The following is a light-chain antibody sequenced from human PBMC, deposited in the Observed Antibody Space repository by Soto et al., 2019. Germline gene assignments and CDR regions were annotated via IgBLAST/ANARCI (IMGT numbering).Light chain of an antibody. CDR2: GAS. V-gene: IGKV3-15*01. CDR3: QQYNNWPTAT. J-gene: IGKJ5*01. Sequence: EILMTQYPATLSVSPGERATLSCRASQSVSSNLAWYQQKPGQAPRLLIYGASTRATGIPARFSGSGSGTEFTLTISSLKSEDFAVYYCQQYNNWPTATFGQGTRLEIK. CDR1: QSVSSN.